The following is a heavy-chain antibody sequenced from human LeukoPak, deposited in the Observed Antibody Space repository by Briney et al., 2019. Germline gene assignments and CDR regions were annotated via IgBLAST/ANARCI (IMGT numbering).Heavy chain of an antibody. J-gene: IGHJ4*02. V-gene: IGHV1-2*02. CDR1: GYTFTGYY. CDR3: ARGDGSYLL. CDR2: INPNSGGT. Sequence: ASVKVSCKASGYTFTGYYIHWVRQAPGQGLEWMGWINPNSGGTRYGPKFQGRVIMTRDTSISTAYMELGSLRSDDTAVYYCARGDGSYLLWGQGTLSPSPQ. D-gene: IGHD1-26*01.